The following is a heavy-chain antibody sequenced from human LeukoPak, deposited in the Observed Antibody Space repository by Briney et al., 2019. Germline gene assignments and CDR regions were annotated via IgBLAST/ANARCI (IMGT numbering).Heavy chain of an antibody. D-gene: IGHD3-10*01. Sequence: GGSLRLSCAASGFIFRRYAMSWVRQAPGKGLEWVSAVSGSGRTTYYADSVKGRFTTSRDNSRNTLFLQMDSLRAEDTAVYYCAKDMSFGDSYFDYWGQGTLVTVSS. CDR3: AKDMSFGDSYFDY. CDR1: GFIFRRYA. CDR2: VSGSGRTT. J-gene: IGHJ4*02. V-gene: IGHV3-23*01.